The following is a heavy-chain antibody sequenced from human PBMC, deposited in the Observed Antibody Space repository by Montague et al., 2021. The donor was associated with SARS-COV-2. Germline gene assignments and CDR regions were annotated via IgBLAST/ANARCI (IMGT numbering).Heavy chain of an antibody. CDR1: GGSISSYY. CDR3: ARHGRFSVIVNTPRGAFAI. D-gene: IGHD3-22*01. V-gene: IGHV4-59*08. J-gene: IGHJ3*02. CDR2: IYFSGST. Sequence: SETLSLTCTVSGGSISSYYWSWIRQPPGKGLEWIGYIYFSGSTDYNPALKSRVTTSVDTSKNQFSLRLSSLTAANTAVYYCARHGRFSVIVNTPRGAFAIWGPGTMVTVSS.